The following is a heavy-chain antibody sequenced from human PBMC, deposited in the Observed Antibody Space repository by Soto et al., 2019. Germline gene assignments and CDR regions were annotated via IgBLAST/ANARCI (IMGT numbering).Heavy chain of an antibody. V-gene: IGHV4-28*03. D-gene: IGHD5-18*01. CDR3: ARVGYSYGYDY. CDR1: GYSISSSNW. J-gene: IGHJ4*02. Sequence: SETLSLTCAVSGYSISSSNWLGWIRQPPGKGLEWIGYIYYSGSTSSNPSLRSRITISIDTSKNQFSLNLSSVTAADTAVYYCARVGYSYGYDYWGQGTLVTVSS. CDR2: IYYSGST.